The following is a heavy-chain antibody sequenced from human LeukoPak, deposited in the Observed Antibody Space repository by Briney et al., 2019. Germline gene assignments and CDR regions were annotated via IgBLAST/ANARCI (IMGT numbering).Heavy chain of an antibody. CDR2: INHSGST. J-gene: IGHJ4*02. CDR3: ARGKAEWLDNFRPNRFDY. Sequence: SKTLSLTCAVYGGSFSGYYWSWIRQPPGKGLEWIGEINHSGSTNYNPSLKSRVTISVDTSKNQFSLKLSSVTAADTAVYYCARGKAEWLDNFRPNRFDYWGQGTLVTVSS. V-gene: IGHV4-34*01. D-gene: IGHD6-19*01. CDR1: GGSFSGYY.